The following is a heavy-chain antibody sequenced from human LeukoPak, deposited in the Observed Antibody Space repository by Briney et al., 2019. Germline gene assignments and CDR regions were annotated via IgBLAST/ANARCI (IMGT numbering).Heavy chain of an antibody. D-gene: IGHD3-10*01. Sequence: SETLSLTCTVSGGSISSYYWSWIRQPPGKGLEWIGYIYYSGSTNYNPSLKSRVTMSVDTSKNQFPLKLSSVTAADTAVYYCARSIRGYFDYWGQGTLVTVSS. CDR2: IYYSGST. CDR1: GGSISSYY. V-gene: IGHV4-59*12. CDR3: ARSIRGYFDY. J-gene: IGHJ4*02.